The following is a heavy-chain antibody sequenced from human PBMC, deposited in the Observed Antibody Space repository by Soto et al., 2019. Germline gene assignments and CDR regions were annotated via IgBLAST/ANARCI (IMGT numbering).Heavy chain of an antibody. J-gene: IGHJ3*02. D-gene: IGHD3-22*01. Sequence: GASVKVSCKASGGTLTRFINYAISWVRQAPGQGLEWMGGIIPIFGTANYAQKFQGRVTITADESTSTAYMELSSLRSEDTAVYYCARGAYYDSSVGGAFDIWGQGTMVTVSS. CDR2: IIPIFGTA. V-gene: IGHV1-69*13. CDR3: ARGAYYDSSVGGAFDI. CDR1: GGTLTRFINYA.